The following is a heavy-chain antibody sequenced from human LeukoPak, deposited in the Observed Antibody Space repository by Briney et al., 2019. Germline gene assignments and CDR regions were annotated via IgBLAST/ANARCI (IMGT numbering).Heavy chain of an antibody. CDR1: GFSFMNAW. Sequence: GGSLRLSCAASGFSFMNAWMIWVRQSPGKGLEWVGRIKSNADGGTPDYAAPARGRFTISRDDSKNTLYLQMNSLKTEDTAVYYCTTFYHEYSPYWGRGTLVTVSS. V-gene: IGHV3-15*01. J-gene: IGHJ4*02. CDR3: TTFYHEYSPY. CDR2: IKSNADGGTP. D-gene: IGHD2/OR15-2a*01.